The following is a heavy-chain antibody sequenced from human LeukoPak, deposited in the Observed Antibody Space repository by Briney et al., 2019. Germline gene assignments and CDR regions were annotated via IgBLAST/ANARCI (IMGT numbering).Heavy chain of an antibody. J-gene: IGHJ4*02. CDR1: GGSISSYY. V-gene: IGHV4-59*08. CDR3: AVLSSEQYYFDY. D-gene: IGHD1-26*01. CDR2: IYYSGST. Sequence: PSETLSLTCTVSGGSISSYYWSWIRQPPGKGLEWIGYIYYSGSTNYNPSLKSRVTISVDTSKNQFSLKLSSVTAADTAVYYCAVLSSEQYYFDYWGQGTLVTVSS.